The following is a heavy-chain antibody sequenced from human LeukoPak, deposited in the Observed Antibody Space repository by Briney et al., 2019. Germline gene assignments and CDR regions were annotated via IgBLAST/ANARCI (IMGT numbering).Heavy chain of an antibody. CDR3: ARVRIAEVGYYYFDH. D-gene: IGHD6-13*01. V-gene: IGHV3-11*01. CDR2: ISGSGTTI. Sequence: GGSLRLSCAASGFIYSDYYMSWIRQTPGKGLAWVAYISGSGTTIYYADSVNGRFTISRDNARKSLSLQMNSLTAEDTALYYCARVRIAEVGYYYFDHWGQGTLVTVSS. J-gene: IGHJ4*02. CDR1: GFIYSDYY.